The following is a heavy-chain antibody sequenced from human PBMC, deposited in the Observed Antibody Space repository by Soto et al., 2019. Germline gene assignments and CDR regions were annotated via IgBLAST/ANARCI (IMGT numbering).Heavy chain of an antibody. V-gene: IGHV3-23*01. J-gene: IGHJ4*02. CDR1: GFTFSSYT. CDR3: GKGGCDS. CDR2: ISNSGGST. Sequence: EVQRLESGGGLVQPGGSLGLSCAASGFTFSSYTMSWVRQGPGKGLEWVSGISNSGGSTDYADSVTGRFTISRDNCKNSLYLQMNSLRAEDTAVYYCGKGGCDSWGQGTPVTVSS.